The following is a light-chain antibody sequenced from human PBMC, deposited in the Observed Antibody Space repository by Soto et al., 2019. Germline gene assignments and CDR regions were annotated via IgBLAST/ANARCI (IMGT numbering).Light chain of an antibody. V-gene: IGKV3-11*01. J-gene: IGKJ5*01. CDR2: DAS. CDR1: QSVSSY. CDR3: QQSSNWPSIT. Sequence: EIVLTQSPATLSLSPGERAVLSCRSSQSVSSYLAWYQQKPGQAPRLLIYDASSRAPGIPARFSGSGTGTDFTLTISSLEPEDSAVYHCQQSSNWPSITFGQGTRLEIK.